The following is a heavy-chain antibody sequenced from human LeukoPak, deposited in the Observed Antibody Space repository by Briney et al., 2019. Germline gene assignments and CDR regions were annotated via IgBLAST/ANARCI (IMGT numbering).Heavy chain of an antibody. CDR2: IRSKANSYAT. Sequence: VGRIRSKANSYATAYAASVKGRFTISRDDSKNTAYLQMNSLKAEDTAVYYCTRLFGVDYWGQGTLVTVSS. D-gene: IGHD3-10*02. CDR3: TRLFGVDY. V-gene: IGHV3-73*01. J-gene: IGHJ4*02.